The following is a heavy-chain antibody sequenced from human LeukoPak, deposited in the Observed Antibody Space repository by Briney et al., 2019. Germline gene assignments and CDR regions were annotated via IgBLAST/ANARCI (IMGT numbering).Heavy chain of an antibody. CDR2: INPSGGST. Sequence: GASVKVSCKASGYTFTRYDINWVRQAPGQGLEWMGIINPSGGSTSYAQKFQGRVTMTRDTSTSTVYMELSSLRSEDTAVYYCARGLIAAADDYWGQGTLVTVSS. V-gene: IGHV1-46*01. J-gene: IGHJ4*02. CDR1: GYTFTRYD. CDR3: ARGLIAAADDY. D-gene: IGHD6-13*01.